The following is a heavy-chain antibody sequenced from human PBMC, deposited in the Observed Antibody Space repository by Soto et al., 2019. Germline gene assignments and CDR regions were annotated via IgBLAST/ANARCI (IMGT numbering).Heavy chain of an antibody. Sequence: QVQLQESGPGLVKPSQTLSLTCTVSGGSITSSGYYWSWIRQHPGEGLEWIGFTSNSGSTSYNPSLKSRVTISGDTSSNQFSLNLKSVTAADTAVYYCARGGGSTKVDYGGQGTLVTVSP. CDR1: GGSITSSGYY. CDR2: TSNSGST. D-gene: IGHD2-2*01. V-gene: IGHV4-31*03. CDR3: ARGGGSTKVDY. J-gene: IGHJ4*02.